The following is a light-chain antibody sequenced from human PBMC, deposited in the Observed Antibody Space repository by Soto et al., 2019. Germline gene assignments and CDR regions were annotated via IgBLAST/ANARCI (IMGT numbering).Light chain of an antibody. V-gene: IGKV3-11*01. CDR2: DAS. Sequence: IFLTQSPATLSLSPKERATRSCRASRSVSSYLAWYQQKPGQPPRLLIYDASNRATGIPARFSGSGSGTDFTLTISRLEPEDFAVYFCQLYGRSASWRFGQGAKVDI. CDR1: RSVSSY. CDR3: QLYGRSASWR. J-gene: IGKJ1*01.